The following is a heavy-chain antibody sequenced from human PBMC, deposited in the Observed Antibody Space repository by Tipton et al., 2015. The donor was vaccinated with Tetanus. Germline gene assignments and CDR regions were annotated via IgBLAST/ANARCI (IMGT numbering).Heavy chain of an antibody. J-gene: IGHJ4*02. Sequence: TLSLTCTVSGGSIRGGGYYWSWIRQHPEKGLEWIGEIRQSGSTKYNPSLKSRVTISVDTSKNQFSLKLSSVTAADTAIYYCASLLDRGDWGQGTRVTVSS. CDR1: GGSIRGGGYY. CDR2: IRQSGST. CDR3: ASLLDRGD. V-gene: IGHV4-31*03. D-gene: IGHD2-15*01.